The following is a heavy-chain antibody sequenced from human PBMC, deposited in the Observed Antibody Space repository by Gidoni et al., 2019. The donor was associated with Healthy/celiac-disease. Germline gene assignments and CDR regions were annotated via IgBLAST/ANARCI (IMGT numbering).Heavy chain of an antibody. Sequence: QVQLVQSGAEVKKPGASVKVSCKASGYTFTSYGISWVRQAPGQGLEWMGWISAYNGNTNYAQKLQGRVTMTTDTSTSTAYMELRSLRSDDTAVYYCARDQGPDLLVVVAAPYGMDVWGQGTTVTVSS. CDR1: GYTFTSYG. CDR2: ISAYNGNT. D-gene: IGHD2-15*01. CDR3: ARDQGPDLLVVVAAPYGMDV. V-gene: IGHV1-18*01. J-gene: IGHJ6*02.